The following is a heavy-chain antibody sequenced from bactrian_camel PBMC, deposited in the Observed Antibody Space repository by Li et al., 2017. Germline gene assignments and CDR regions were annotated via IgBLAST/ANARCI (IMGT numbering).Heavy chain of an antibody. J-gene: IGHJ4*01. D-gene: IGHD1*01. CDR3: AADRVCITLARGGAAY. V-gene: IGHV3S54*01. CDR1: KYIGRSMC. Sequence: HVQLVESGGGSVQAGGSLRLSCVASKYIGRSMCMGWFRQAPGKEREGVAAISADRREIYYADSVKGRFTISRDNAKNTVYLQLNSLKTEDTAMYYCAADRVCITLARGGAAYWGRGTQVTVS. CDR2: ISADRREI.